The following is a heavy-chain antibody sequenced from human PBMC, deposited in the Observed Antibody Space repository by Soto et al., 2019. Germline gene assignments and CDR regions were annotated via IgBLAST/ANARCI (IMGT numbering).Heavy chain of an antibody. V-gene: IGHV4-31*03. CDR3: ARGWYCSGGSCYSPGVDY. D-gene: IGHD2-15*01. CDR1: GGSISSGGYY. Sequence: QVQLQESGPGLVKPSQTLSLTCTVSGGSISSGGYYWSWIHQHPGKGLEWIGYIYYSGSTYYNPSLKSRVTISVDTSKNQFSLKLSSVTAADTAVYYCARGWYCSGGSCYSPGVDYWGQGTLVTVSS. CDR2: IYYSGST. J-gene: IGHJ4*02.